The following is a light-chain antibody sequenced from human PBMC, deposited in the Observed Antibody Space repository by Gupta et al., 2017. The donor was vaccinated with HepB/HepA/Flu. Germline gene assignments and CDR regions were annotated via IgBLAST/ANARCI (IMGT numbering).Light chain of an antibody. CDR2: GAS. J-gene: IGKJ2*01. Sequence: VLTQSPGTLSLSPGERATLSCRASQSVSSGYLAWYRQKPGQAPRLLIYGASSRATGIPDRVSGSGSGTDFTLTIRRMEAEDLAVEDCQQYGSLPPYNFGQGTKLEIK. V-gene: IGKV3-20*01. CDR1: QSVSSGY. CDR3: QQYGSLPPYN.